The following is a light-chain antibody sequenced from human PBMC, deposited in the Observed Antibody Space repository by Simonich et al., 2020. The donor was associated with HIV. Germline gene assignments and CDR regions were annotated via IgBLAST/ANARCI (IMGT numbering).Light chain of an antibody. CDR2: EDN. CDR3: QSYDSSNAWV. V-gene: IGLV6-57*01. J-gene: IGLJ3*02. Sequence: FMLTQPHSVSESPGKTVTISCTRSSGSIASNYVQWYQQRPGSSPTTVIYEDNQRTSGVPARFSGSIDSSSNSASLTISGLKTEDEADYYCQSYDSSNAWVFGGGTKLTVL. CDR1: SGSIASNY.